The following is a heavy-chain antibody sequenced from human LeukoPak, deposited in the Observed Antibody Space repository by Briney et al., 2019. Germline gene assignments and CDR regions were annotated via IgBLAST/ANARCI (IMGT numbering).Heavy chain of an antibody. V-gene: IGHV1-2*02. J-gene: IGHJ3*02. Sequence: ASVKVSCKASGYTFTGYYMHWVRQAPGQELEWMGWVNPNSGGTNYAQKFQGRVTMTRDTSISTAYMELSRLRSDDTAVYYCARKYCGGDCYSGAGAFDIWGQGTMVTVSS. CDR1: GYTFTGYY. CDR3: ARKYCGGDCYSGAGAFDI. CDR2: VNPNSGGT. D-gene: IGHD2-21*02.